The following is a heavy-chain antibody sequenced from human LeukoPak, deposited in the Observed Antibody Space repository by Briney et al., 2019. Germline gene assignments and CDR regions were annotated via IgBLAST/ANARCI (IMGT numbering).Heavy chain of an antibody. J-gene: IGHJ5*02. V-gene: IGHV1-8*01. CDR3: ASSPYYYDSSGLWPRGWFDP. CDR1: GYTFTSYD. Sequence: ASVKVSCKASGYTFTSYDINWVRQATGQGLEWMGWMNPNSGNTGYAQKFQSRVTMTRNTSISTAYMELSSLRSEDTAVYYCASSPYYYDSSGLWPRGWFDPWGQGTLVTVSS. D-gene: IGHD3-22*01. CDR2: MNPNSGNT.